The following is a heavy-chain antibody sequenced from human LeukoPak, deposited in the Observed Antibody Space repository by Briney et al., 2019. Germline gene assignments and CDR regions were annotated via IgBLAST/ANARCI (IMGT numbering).Heavy chain of an antibody. V-gene: IGHV3-30*18. J-gene: IGHJ4*02. CDR1: GFTFSSYG. CDR2: ISYDGSNK. D-gene: IGHD2-15*01. CDR3: AKDHGVVAAGIDY. Sequence: PGGSLRLSCAASGFTFSSYGMHWVRQAPGKGLEWVAVISYDGSNKYYADSVKGRFTISRDNSKNTLYLQMNSLRAEGTAVYYCAKDHGVVAAGIDYWGQGTLVTVSS.